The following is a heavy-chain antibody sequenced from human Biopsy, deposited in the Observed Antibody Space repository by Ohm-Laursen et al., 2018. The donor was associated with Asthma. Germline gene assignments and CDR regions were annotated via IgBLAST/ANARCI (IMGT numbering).Heavy chain of an antibody. Sequence: SLRLSCAASGFTFSSYSMNWARQAPGRGLEWVSYISSSSSTIYYADSVKGRFTISRDNAKNSLYLQMNSLRDEDTAVYYCARPRWGPYGYWGQGTLVTVSS. D-gene: IGHD4-17*01. CDR3: ARPRWGPYGY. CDR1: GFTFSSYS. CDR2: ISSSSSTI. V-gene: IGHV3-48*02. J-gene: IGHJ4*02.